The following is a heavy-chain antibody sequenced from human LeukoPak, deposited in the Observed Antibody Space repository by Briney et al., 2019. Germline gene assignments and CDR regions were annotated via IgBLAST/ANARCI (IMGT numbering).Heavy chain of an antibody. V-gene: IGHV3-30*02. D-gene: IGHD5-12*01. CDR2: IQNDGSNE. J-gene: IGHJ4*02. Sequence: PGGSLRLSCAASGFTFRSYGMHWVRQAPGKGLEWVAYIQNDGSNEQYADSVKGRFSISRDSSKNILYLQMNSLRAEDTAVYYCARGPSGYHNTGGQGTLVTVSS. CDR3: ARGPSGYHNT. CDR1: GFTFRSYG.